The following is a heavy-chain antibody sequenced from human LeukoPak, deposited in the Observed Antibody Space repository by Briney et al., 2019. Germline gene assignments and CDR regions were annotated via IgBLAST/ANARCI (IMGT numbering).Heavy chain of an antibody. J-gene: IGHJ6*02. CDR2: ISGSGTST. CDR3: ASQKANFYDSSGDV. D-gene: IGHD3-22*01. CDR1: GFXFSSYA. Sequence: GGSLRLSCGASGFXFSSYAISWVRQAPGKGLEWVSTISGSGTSTYYADSVKGRFTISRDNSKNVLFLQMNSLRAEDTALYYCASQKANFYDSSGDVWGQGTSVTVSS. V-gene: IGHV3-23*01.